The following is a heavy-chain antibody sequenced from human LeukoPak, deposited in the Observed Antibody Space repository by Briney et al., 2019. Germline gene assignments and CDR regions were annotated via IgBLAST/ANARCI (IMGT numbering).Heavy chain of an antibody. D-gene: IGHD6-19*01. CDR1: GASISSSSSY. V-gene: IGHV4-39*01. Sequence: SETLSLTCTVSGASISSSSSYWGWIRQPPGKGMEWIGSFFYSGSTYYKPSLKSRLTISLDTSKNQFSLNLSSVTAADTAVYYCARHRGQWLFDYFDYWGQGALVTVSS. CDR2: FFYSGST. J-gene: IGHJ4*02. CDR3: ARHRGQWLFDYFDY.